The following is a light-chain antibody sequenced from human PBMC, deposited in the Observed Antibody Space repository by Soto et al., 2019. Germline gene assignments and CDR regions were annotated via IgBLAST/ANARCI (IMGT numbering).Light chain of an antibody. V-gene: IGKV3-20*01. CDR1: QSVSSSY. J-gene: IGKJ2*01. CDR3: QQYDGSPPVYT. Sequence: EIVLMQSPGTLSLSPGERATLSCRASQSVSSSYLAWYQQKPGQAPRLLIYGTSNRATGIPDRFSGSGSGTDFTLTISRLEPEDFAVYYCQQYDGSPPVYTFGQGTKLEI. CDR2: GTS.